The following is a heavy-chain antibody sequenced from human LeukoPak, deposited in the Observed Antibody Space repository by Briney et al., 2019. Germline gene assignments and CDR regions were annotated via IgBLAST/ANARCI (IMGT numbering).Heavy chain of an antibody. Sequence: GGSLRLSCAASGFTFSSYEMNWVRQAPGKGLEWVSYISSTASTRYYAVSVNGRFPISRHNAKNSLYLQMNSLRAEDTGVYYCARDGSGWYDYWGQGILVTVSS. D-gene: IGHD6-19*01. J-gene: IGHJ4*02. CDR3: ARDGSGWYDY. V-gene: IGHV3-48*03. CDR2: ISSTASTR. CDR1: GFTFSSYE.